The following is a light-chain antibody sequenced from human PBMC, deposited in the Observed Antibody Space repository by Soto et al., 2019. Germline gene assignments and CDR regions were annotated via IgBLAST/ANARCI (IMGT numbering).Light chain of an antibody. J-gene: IGKJ1*01. V-gene: IGKV1-39*01. CDR2: GAS. CDR1: QNINNY. Sequence: DIQMTQSPSSLSASVGDRATITCWTSQNINNYLNWYQQKPGKAPKLLIYGASSLQTGVPSRFSGSGSGTDFTLTISSLQPEDFATYYCQQSSSPLWGTCCQGTNVDIK. CDR3: QQSSSPLWGT.